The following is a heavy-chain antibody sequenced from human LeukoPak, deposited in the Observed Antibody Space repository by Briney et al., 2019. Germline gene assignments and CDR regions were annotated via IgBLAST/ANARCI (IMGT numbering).Heavy chain of an antibody. CDR2: IRYDGTNK. V-gene: IGHV3-30*02. CDR3: AKDRYCSSTSCSFGTTWFDP. D-gene: IGHD2-2*01. CDR1: GLIFSDYG. J-gene: IGHJ5*02. Sequence: PGGSLRLSCAASGLIFSDYGMHWVRQAPGKGLEWVTFIRYDGTNKYYADSVKGRFTISGDNSKNTLYLQMDSLRTEDTAVYYCAKDRYCSSTSCSFGTTWFDPWGQGTLVTVSS.